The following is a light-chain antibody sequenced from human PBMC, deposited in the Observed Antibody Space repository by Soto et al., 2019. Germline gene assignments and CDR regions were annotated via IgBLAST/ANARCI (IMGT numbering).Light chain of an antibody. J-gene: IGKJ3*01. V-gene: IGKV1-12*01. CDR1: QDINNW. CDR3: QQAHSFPFT. Sequence: DIQMTQSPSSVSASVGDRVTITCRASQDINNWLGWYQQRPGKAPKLLIYSASTLQSGVPPRFSGSGSGTDFTLTVIDLQPEDFATYYCQQAHSFPFTFGPGTKVDFK. CDR2: SAS.